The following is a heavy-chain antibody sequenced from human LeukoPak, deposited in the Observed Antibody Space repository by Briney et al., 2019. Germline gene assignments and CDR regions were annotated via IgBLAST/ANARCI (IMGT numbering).Heavy chain of an antibody. CDR1: GFTFSSYS. J-gene: IGHJ5*02. CDR3: ARDVRYNWNYGPWFDP. CDR2: ISSSSSYI. D-gene: IGHD1-7*01. Sequence: KPGGSLRLSCAASGFTFSSYSMNWVRQAPGKGLEWVSSISSSSSYIYYADSVKGRFTISRDNAKNSLYLQMNSLRAEDTAVYYCARDVRYNWNYGPWFDPWGQGTLVTVSS. V-gene: IGHV3-21*01.